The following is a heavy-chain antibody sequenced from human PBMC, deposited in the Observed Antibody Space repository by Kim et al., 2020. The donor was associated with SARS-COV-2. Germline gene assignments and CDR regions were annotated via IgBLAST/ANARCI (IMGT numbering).Heavy chain of an antibody. D-gene: IGHD5-18*01. Sequence: GGSLRLSCAASGFTFSNAWMSWVRQAPGKGLEWVGRIKSKTDGGTTDYAAPVKGRFTISRDDSKNTLYLQMNSLKTEDTAVYYCTTGATAMVSVYYGMDVWGQGTTVTVSS. CDR3: TTGATAMVSVYYGMDV. CDR2: IKSKTDGGTT. CDR1: GFTFSNAW. J-gene: IGHJ6*02. V-gene: IGHV3-15*01.